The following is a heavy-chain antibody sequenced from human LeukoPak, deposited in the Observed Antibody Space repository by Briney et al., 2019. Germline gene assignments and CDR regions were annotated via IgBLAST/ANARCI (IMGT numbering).Heavy chain of an antibody. CDR2: IFGSGCRT. V-gene: IGHV3-23*01. D-gene: IGHD2-21*02. CDR1: GFTFSCYA. CDR3: AKDLIGDRSNLHGFDP. Sequence: RGSPRLSCAASGFTFSCYAMSWVRPAPGEGLGWGSAIFGSGCRTYCADTVQGRFNISRDNSKKKLYLQMSSLRAEHTAVYYCAKDLIGDRSNLHGFDPWGQGTMVTVSS. J-gene: IGHJ5*02.